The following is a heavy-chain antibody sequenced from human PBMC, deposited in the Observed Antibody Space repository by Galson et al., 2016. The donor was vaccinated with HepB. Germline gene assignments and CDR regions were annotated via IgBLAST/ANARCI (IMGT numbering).Heavy chain of an antibody. CDR1: GFRFTTYA. Sequence: SLRLSCAASGFRFTTYAFSWVRQAPGKGLEWVSGISGSGGSTYYADSVKGRFTISRDNSKNTLFLRMASLRAEDTAVYYCARGRAATPGTIDDWFDPWGQGTLVTVSS. D-gene: IGHD6-13*01. CDR3: ARGRAATPGTIDDWFDP. V-gene: IGHV3-23*01. CDR2: ISGSGGST. J-gene: IGHJ5*02.